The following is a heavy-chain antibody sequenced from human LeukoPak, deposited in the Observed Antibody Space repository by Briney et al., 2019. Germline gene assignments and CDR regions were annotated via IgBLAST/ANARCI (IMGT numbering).Heavy chain of an antibody. D-gene: IGHD4-23*01. J-gene: IGHJ4*02. V-gene: IGHV4-34*01. CDR3: ARGGLTVVTGYFDY. Sequence: SSETLSLTCAVYGGSFSGYYWSWIRQPPGKGLEWIGEINHSGSTTYNPSLKSRVTISVDTSKNQFSLKLSSVTAADTAVYYCARGGLTVVTGYFDYWGQGTLVTVSS. CDR1: GGSFSGYY. CDR2: INHSGST.